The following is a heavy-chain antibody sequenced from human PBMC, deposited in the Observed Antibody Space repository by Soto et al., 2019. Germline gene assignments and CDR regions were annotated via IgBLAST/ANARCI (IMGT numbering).Heavy chain of an antibody. CDR1: GFTFSSYG. CDR2: IWFDGSNE. Sequence: QVQLVESGGGVVQPGTSLRLSCAASGFTFSSYGMHWVRQAPGKGPEWVAVIWFDGSNEYYGDSVKGRFTISRDNSKNTLYLQMNSLRAVDTAVYYCARSGDYDYDYAMDVWGQGTTVTVSS. CDR3: ARSGDYDYDYAMDV. J-gene: IGHJ6*02. V-gene: IGHV3-33*01. D-gene: IGHD4-17*01.